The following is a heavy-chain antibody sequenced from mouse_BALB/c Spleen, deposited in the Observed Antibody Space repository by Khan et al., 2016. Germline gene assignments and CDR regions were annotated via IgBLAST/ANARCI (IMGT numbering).Heavy chain of an antibody. Sequence: QIQLVQSGPELKKPGETVKISCKASGYTFTNYGMNWVKQAPGKGLKWMGWINNYTGEPTYTDDFKGRFAFSLVTSASTAYLGITNLKNGDKATYICARFRYGNDWGQGTTLTVSS. CDR2: INNYTGEP. V-gene: IGHV9-1*02. J-gene: IGHJ2*01. CDR3: ARFRYGND. CDR1: GYTFTNYG. D-gene: IGHD2-10*02.